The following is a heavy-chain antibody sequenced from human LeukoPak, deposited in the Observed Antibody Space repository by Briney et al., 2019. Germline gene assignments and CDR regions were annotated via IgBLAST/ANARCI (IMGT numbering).Heavy chain of an antibody. V-gene: IGHV4-39*07. D-gene: IGHD3-22*01. CDR3: ARDMGDYDSSGKGDY. Sequence: SETLSLTCTVSRGSISSGTSYWGWIRQPPGKGLEWIGSIFYGGSTYYNPSLKSRVTISVDTSKNQFSLELSSVTAADTAVYYCARDMGDYDSSGKGDYWGQGTLVTVSS. CDR1: RGSISSGTSY. J-gene: IGHJ4*02. CDR2: IFYGGST.